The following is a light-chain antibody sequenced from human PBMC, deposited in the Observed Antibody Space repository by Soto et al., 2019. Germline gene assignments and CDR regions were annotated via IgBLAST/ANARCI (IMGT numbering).Light chain of an antibody. CDR1: SSDVGSYNL. J-gene: IGLJ2*01. V-gene: IGLV2-23*01. Sequence: QSALTQPASVSGSPGQSITISCTGTSSDVGSYNLVSWYQQHPGKAPKLMIYEGSKRPSGVSNRFSGSKSGNTASVTISGLQAEDEADYYCCSYSGISTYVVFGGGTKVTVL. CDR2: EGS. CDR3: CSYSGISTYVV.